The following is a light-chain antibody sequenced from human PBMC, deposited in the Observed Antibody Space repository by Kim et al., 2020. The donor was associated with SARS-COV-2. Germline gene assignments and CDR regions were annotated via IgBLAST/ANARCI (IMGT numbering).Light chain of an antibody. CDR2: GAS. CDR1: QSGSSN. Sequence: VSPEERATLACRASQSGSSNLAWYQQKPGQAPRLIIYGASTRASGIPARFSGSGSGTEFTLTISSLQSEDFAVYYCQEYNSWPRTFGQGTKVDI. J-gene: IGKJ1*01. V-gene: IGKV3-15*01. CDR3: QEYNSWPRT.